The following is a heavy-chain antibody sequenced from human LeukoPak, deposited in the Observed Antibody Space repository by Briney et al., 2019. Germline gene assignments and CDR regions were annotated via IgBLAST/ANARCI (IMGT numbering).Heavy chain of an antibody. J-gene: IGHJ4*02. V-gene: IGHV3-53*01. CDR2: IYSGGST. CDR1: GFTVSSNY. D-gene: IGHD3-3*01. Sequence: GGSLRLSCAASGFTVSSNYMSWVRQAPGKGLEWVSVIYSGGSTYYADSVKGRFTISRDNSKNTLYLQMNSLRAGDTAVYYCARYDFWSGLDYWGQGTLVTVSS. CDR3: ARYDFWSGLDY.